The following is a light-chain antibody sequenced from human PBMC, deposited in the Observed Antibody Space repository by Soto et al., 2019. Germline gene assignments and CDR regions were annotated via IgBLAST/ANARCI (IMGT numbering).Light chain of an antibody. CDR3: QQYYDWPEYT. CDR1: QNIDSN. J-gene: IGKJ2*01. Sequence: ETVMTQSPATLSVSPGESATLYCRASQNIDSNLAWYQQKPGQAPSLLIYRASTRATGVPARFSGRGSGTEFTLTISSLQSEDFAVYYCQQYYDWPEYTFGQGSKLEIK. CDR2: RAS. V-gene: IGKV3-15*01.